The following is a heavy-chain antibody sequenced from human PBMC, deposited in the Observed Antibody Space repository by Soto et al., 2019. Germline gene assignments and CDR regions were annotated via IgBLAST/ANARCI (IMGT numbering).Heavy chain of an antibody. D-gene: IGHD2-8*02. V-gene: IGHV3-43*01. Sequence: GGSLRLSCAASGFTFDDYTMHWVRQAPGKGLEWVSLISWDGGSTYYADSVKGRFTISRDNDKNTLYLQMTSLRTEDTAVYYCARDLSGGLIWGQGTLVTVSS. J-gene: IGHJ4*02. CDR1: GFTFDDYT. CDR2: ISWDGGST. CDR3: ARDLSGGLI.